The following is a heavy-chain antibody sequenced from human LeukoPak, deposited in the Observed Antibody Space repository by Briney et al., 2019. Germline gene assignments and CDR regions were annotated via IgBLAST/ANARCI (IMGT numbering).Heavy chain of an antibody. CDR3: ATHRRGSYYSPHFDY. D-gene: IGHD1-26*01. V-gene: IGHV3-23*01. CDR2: ISSSGGYT. Sequence: QSGGSLRLSCAAFGFILSTYVMSWVRQAPGKGLEWVSTISSSGGYTYFANSVKGRFTISRDNSKNTLYLQMGSLRAEDMAVYYCATHRRGSYYSPHFDYWGQGTLVTVSS. J-gene: IGHJ4*02. CDR1: GFILSTYV.